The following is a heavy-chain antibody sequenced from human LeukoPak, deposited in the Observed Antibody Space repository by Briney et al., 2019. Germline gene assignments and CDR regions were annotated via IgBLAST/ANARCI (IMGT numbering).Heavy chain of an antibody. D-gene: IGHD5-12*01. CDR1: GGSFSGYY. CDR2: INHSGST. J-gene: IGHJ4*02. CDR3: ARTNRDSGYDPFDY. V-gene: IGHV4-34*01. Sequence: SETLSLTCAVYGGSFSGYYWSWIRQPPGKGLDWIGEINHSGSTNYNPSLKSRVTISVDTSKNQFSLKLSSVTAADTAVYYCARTNRDSGYDPFDYWGQGNLVTVSS.